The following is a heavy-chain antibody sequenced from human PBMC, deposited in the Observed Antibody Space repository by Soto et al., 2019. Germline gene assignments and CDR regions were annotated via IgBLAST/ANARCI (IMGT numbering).Heavy chain of an antibody. Sequence: QVQLVESGGGVVQPGRSLRLSCAASGFTFSTYGMEWVRQAPGKGLEWVALIWYDGSNKYYADSVKGRFTISRDNSKNTLYLQMDSLRVEDTPVYYCARDLVGYWGQGTLVTVSS. V-gene: IGHV3-33*01. CDR1: GFTFSTYG. D-gene: IGHD1-26*01. CDR2: IWYDGSNK. CDR3: ARDLVGY. J-gene: IGHJ4*02.